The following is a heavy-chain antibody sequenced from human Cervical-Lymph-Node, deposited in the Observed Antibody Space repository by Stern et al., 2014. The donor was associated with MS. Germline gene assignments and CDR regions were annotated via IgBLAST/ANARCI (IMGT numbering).Heavy chain of an antibody. V-gene: IGHV1-69*01. CDR3: ARHQAGIAAN. Sequence: VQLVESGAEVKRPESSVKVSCKASGVSLSTLAISSVRQAPGQGLEWVGEIKHLFGTENYAQKFKGRVTITADESTSTVYMELSSLKSEDTAIYFCARHQAGIAANWGQGTLVTVTS. D-gene: IGHD6-13*01. CDR2: IKHLFGTE. J-gene: IGHJ4*02. CDR1: GVSLSTLA.